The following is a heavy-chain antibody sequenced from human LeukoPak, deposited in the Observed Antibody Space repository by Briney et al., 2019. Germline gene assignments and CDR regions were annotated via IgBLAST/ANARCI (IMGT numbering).Heavy chain of an antibody. CDR2: IYENGGTT. CDR3: AREIPGAASAFDY. Sequence: PGGSLRLSCVGSGFTFRSHAMSWVRQAPEKGLESVSGIYENGGTTYYADSVKGRFSISRDNSKNTLYLQMDSLRVEDTAVYYCAREIPGAASAFDYWGQGTLVTVSS. D-gene: IGHD6-25*01. J-gene: IGHJ4*02. V-gene: IGHV3-23*01. CDR1: GFTFRSHA.